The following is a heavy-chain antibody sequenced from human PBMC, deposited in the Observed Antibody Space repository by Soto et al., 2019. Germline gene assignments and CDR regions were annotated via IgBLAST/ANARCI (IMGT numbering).Heavy chain of an antibody. D-gene: IGHD2-2*01. CDR3: ARRIPAAIAGHYYYYMEV. Sequence: LETLSLTCTVSGGSISSYYWSWIRQPPGKGLEWIGYIYYSGSTNYNPSLKSRVTISVDTSKNQFSLKLSSVTAADTAVYYCARRIPAAIAGHYYYYMEVWGKGTTVTVSS. V-gene: IGHV4-59*08. CDR1: GGSISSYY. CDR2: IYYSGST. J-gene: IGHJ6*03.